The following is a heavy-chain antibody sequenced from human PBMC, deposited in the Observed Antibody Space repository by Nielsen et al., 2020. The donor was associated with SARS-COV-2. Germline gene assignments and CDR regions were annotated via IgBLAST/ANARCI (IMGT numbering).Heavy chain of an antibody. CDR2: IKQDGSEK. J-gene: IGHJ6*02. D-gene: IGHD5-12*01. Sequence: GESLKISCAASGFTFSSYWMSWVRQAPGKGLEWVANIKQDGSEKYYVDSVKGRFTISRDNAKNSLYLQMNSLRAEDTAVYYCASDIVATIDSDYYYYGMDVWGQGTTVTVSS. CDR3: ASDIVATIDSDYYYYGMDV. V-gene: IGHV3-7*01. CDR1: GFTFSSYW.